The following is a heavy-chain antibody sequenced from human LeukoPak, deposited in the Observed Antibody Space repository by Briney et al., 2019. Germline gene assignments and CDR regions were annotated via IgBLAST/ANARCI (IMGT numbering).Heavy chain of an antibody. D-gene: IGHD2-2*01. CDR2: FDPEDGET. J-gene: IGHJ5*02. Sequence: ASVKVSCKVSGYTLTELSMHWVRQAPGKGLEWMGGFDPEDGETNYAQKFQGRVTITTDESTSTAYMELSSLRSEDTAVYYCAKHGSTSFMRGFDPWGQGTLVTVSS. CDR3: AKHGSTSFMRGFDP. V-gene: IGHV1-24*01. CDR1: GYTLTELS.